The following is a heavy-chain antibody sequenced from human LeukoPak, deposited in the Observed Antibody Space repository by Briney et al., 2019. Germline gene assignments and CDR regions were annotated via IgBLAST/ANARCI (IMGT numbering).Heavy chain of an antibody. CDR3: ASDLPYSTSPSQFDY. D-gene: IGHD6-13*01. CDR1: GYSFTDYY. V-gene: IGHV1-2*02. Sequence: GASVKVSCKASGYSFTDYYIQWVRQAPGQGLEWMAWINPNSGATNYAQKFQGRVTMTRDTSITTAYMELSRLRSDDTAIYYCASDLPYSTSPSQFDYWGQGTLVTVSS. J-gene: IGHJ4*02. CDR2: INPNSGAT.